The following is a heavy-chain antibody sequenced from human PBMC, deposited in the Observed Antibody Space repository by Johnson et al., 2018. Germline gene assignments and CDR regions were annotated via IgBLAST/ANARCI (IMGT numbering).Heavy chain of an antibody. CDR2: INGDGSRT. J-gene: IGHJ6*02. CDR3: AREEGFAYPMDV. V-gene: IGHV3-74*01. Sequence: EVQLVESGGGLVQPGGSLRLSCATSGFIFKTYWMHWVRQAPGKGLEWVSRINGDGSRTSHEDSVKGRFTISRDNAQHMLYLQMNSLRVEDAAVYYCAREEGFAYPMDVWGQGTTVTVSS. CDR1: GFIFKTYW.